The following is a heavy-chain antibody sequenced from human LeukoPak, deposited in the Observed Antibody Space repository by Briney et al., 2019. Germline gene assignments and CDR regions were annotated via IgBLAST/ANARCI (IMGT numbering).Heavy chain of an antibody. CDR3: AREGSSGYDNWFDP. V-gene: IGHV4-30-2*01. CDR2: IYHSGST. Sequence: PSETLSPTCAVSGGSISSGGYSWSWIRQPPGKGLEWIGYIYHSGSTYYNPSLKSRVTISVDRSKNQFSLKLSSVTAADTAVYYCAREGSSGYDNWFDPWGQGTLVTVSS. D-gene: IGHD3-22*01. J-gene: IGHJ5*02. CDR1: GGSISSGGYS.